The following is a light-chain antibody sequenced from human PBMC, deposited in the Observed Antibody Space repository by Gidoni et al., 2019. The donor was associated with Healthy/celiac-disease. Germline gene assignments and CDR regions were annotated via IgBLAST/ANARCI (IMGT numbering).Light chain of an antibody. CDR3: AAWDDSLSGQGV. CDR1: SSNIGSNY. V-gene: IGLV1-47*01. CDR2: RNN. J-gene: IGLJ2*01. Sequence: QSVLTQPPSASGTPGQRVNISCSGSSSNIGSNYVYWYQQLPGTALKLLIYRNNQRPSGVPHRFSGSKSGSSASLAISVLRSEDEADYYCAAWDDSLSGQGVFGGGTKLTVL.